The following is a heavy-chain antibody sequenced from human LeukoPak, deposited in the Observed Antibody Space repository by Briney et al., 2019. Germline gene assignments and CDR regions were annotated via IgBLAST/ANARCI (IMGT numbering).Heavy chain of an antibody. CDR1: GYSFTSYW. Sequence: GESLKISCKGSGYSFTSYWIGWVRQMPGKGLEWMGIIYPADPDTRYSPSFQGQVTISADKSVSTAYLQWSSLKASDTAMYYCVTLGFWSGYFDNWGQGTLVTVSS. CDR3: VTLGFWSGYFDN. V-gene: IGHV5-51*01. D-gene: IGHD3-3*01. J-gene: IGHJ4*02. CDR2: IYPADPDT.